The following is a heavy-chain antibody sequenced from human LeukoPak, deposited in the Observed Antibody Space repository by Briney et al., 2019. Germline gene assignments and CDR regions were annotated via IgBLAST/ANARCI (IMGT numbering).Heavy chain of an antibody. J-gene: IGHJ4*02. CDR3: ARDTDGSLDY. CDR2: MKQDGSTK. D-gene: IGHD1-26*01. V-gene: IGHV3-7*01. CDR1: GFTFTNSW. Sequence: GGSLRLSCAASGFTFTNSWMAWVRQAPGKGLEWVANMKQDGSTKHYADSLKGRFTISRDNPKNSLYLQMNSLRADDTAVYYCARDTDGSLDYWGQGILVTVAS.